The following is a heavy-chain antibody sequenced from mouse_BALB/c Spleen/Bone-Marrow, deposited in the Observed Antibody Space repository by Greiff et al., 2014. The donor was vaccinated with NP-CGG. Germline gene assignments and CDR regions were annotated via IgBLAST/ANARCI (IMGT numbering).Heavy chain of an antibody. CDR2: ISSGSSTI. Sequence: EVHLVESGGGLVQPGGSRKLSCTASGFTFSSFGMHWVRQAPEKGLEWVAYISSGSSTIYYADTVKGRFTISRDNPKNTLFLQMTSLRSEDTAMYYCARENGITYFDYWGQGTTLTVSS. CDR3: ARENGITYFDY. CDR1: GFTFSSFG. D-gene: IGHD2-4*01. J-gene: IGHJ2*01. V-gene: IGHV5-17*02.